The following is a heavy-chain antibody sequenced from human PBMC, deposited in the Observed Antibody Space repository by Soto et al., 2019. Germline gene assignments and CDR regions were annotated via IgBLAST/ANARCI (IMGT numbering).Heavy chain of an antibody. D-gene: IGHD6-19*01. CDR2: ISAYNGNT. V-gene: IGHV1-18*04. Sequence: ASVKVSCKASGYAFTSYGISWVRQAPGQGLEWMGWISAYNGNTNYAQKLQGRVTMTTDTSTSTAYMELRSLRSDDTAVYYCARRAQPSSGWYRYYYYYGMDVWGQGTTVTVSS. J-gene: IGHJ6*02. CDR3: ARRAQPSSGWYRYYYYYGMDV. CDR1: GYAFTSYG.